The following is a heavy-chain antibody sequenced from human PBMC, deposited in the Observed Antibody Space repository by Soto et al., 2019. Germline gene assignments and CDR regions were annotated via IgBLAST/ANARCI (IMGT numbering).Heavy chain of an antibody. J-gene: IGHJ3*02. CDR2: IYYSGST. Sequence: QLQLQESGPGLVKPSETLSLTCTVSGGSISSSSYYWGWIRQPPGKGLEWIGSIYYSGSTYYNPSLKSRVTISVDTSKNQFSLKLSSVTAADTAVYYCAVMITFGGVIVTVAFDIWGQGTMVTVSS. CDR1: GGSISSSSYY. V-gene: IGHV4-39*01. CDR3: AVMITFGGVIVTVAFDI. D-gene: IGHD3-16*02.